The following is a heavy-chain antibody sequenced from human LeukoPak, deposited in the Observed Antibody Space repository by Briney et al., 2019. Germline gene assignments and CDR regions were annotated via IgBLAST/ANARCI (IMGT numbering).Heavy chain of an antibody. CDR3: ARESRRSYCNEY. V-gene: IGHV1-69*13. CDR1: GGTFNSYA. CDR2: IIPMLETA. Sequence: SVKVYCKASGGTFNSYAISWVRQAPGQGLEWMGGIIPMLETANYAQKFQGRVTITADEFTTTVYMELSSLRSEDTAVYYCARESRRSYCNEYWGQGALVTVSS. D-gene: IGHD3-10*01. J-gene: IGHJ4*02.